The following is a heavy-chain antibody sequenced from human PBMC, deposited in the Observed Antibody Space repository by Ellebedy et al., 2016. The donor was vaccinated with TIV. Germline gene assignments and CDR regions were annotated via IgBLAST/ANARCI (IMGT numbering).Heavy chain of an antibody. CDR3: AKDLGGGWLQFLGFDAFDI. CDR2: IYSGGST. CDR1: GFTVSSNY. D-gene: IGHD5-24*01. J-gene: IGHJ3*02. V-gene: IGHV3-53*01. Sequence: GESLKISCAASGFTVSSNYVRWVRQAPGRGLEWVSVIYSGGSTYYADTVKGRFTSSRDNSKNTMFLQMSSLRAEDTAVYYCAKDLGGGWLQFLGFDAFDIWGQGTMVTVSS.